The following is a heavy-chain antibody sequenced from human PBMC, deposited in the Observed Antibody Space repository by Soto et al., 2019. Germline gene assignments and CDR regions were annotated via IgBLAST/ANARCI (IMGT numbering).Heavy chain of an antibody. CDR1: GFTFSSYA. CDR3: AKYLAAAGTIPLSFVAYGMDV. V-gene: IGHV3-23*01. J-gene: IGHJ6*02. D-gene: IGHD6-13*01. CDR2: ISGSGGST. Sequence: GGSLRLSCAASGFTFSSYAMSWVRQAPGKGLEWVSAISGSGGSTYYADSVKGRFTISRDNSKNTRYLQMNSLRAEDTAVYYCAKYLAAAGTIPLSFVAYGMDVWGQGTTVTVSS.